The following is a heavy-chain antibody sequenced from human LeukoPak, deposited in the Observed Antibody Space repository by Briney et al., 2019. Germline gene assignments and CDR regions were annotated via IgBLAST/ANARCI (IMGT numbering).Heavy chain of an antibody. Sequence: GRSLRLSCAASGFTFSSYAMHWVRQAPGKGLEWVAVISYDGSNKYYADSVKGRFTISRDNSKNTLYLQMNSLRAEDTAVYYCARGYDSSGYYSPLDYWGQGTLVTVSS. CDR1: GFTFSSYA. CDR2: ISYDGSNK. V-gene: IGHV3-30-3*01. J-gene: IGHJ4*02. CDR3: ARGYDSSGYYSPLDY. D-gene: IGHD3-22*01.